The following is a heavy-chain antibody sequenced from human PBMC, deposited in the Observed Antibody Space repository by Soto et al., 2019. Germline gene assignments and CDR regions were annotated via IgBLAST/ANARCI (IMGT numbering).Heavy chain of an antibody. D-gene: IGHD3-3*01. CDR2: ISGSDGKT. CDR3: AKWSYLDY. CDR1: GFSFASFA. J-gene: IGHJ4*02. Sequence: QSGGSLRLSCTTSGFSFASFAMTWVRQAPGKGLEWVATISGSDGKTYYADSVKGRFPISRDTSRNTLYLQMNSLRADDTAIYYCAKWSYLDYWGQGTRVTVSS. V-gene: IGHV3-23*01.